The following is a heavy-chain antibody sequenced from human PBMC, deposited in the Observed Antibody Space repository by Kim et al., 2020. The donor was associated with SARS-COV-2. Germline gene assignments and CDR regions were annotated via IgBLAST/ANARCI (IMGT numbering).Heavy chain of an antibody. J-gene: IGHJ5*02. D-gene: IGHD3-10*01. Sequence: TPSLQSRVTQSVDTSKNQFSLRLTSVTAADTAVYYCVRDWGGSGSQHQFDPWGQGTLVTVSS. V-gene: IGHV4-59*01. CDR3: VRDWGGSGSQHQFDP.